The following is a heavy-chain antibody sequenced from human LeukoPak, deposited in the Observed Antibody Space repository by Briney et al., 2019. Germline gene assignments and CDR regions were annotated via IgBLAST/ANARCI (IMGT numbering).Heavy chain of an antibody. J-gene: IGHJ4*02. CDR1: GFTFSSYA. Sequence: PGGSPRLSCAVSGFTFSSYALSWVRQAPGKGLEWVSSINFNGVATYYADSVKGRFTISRDNSKNTLYLQMNSLRAEDTAVYYCAKVLESGYTYGPCDYWGQGTLVTDSS. V-gene: IGHV3-23*01. D-gene: IGHD5-18*01. CDR3: AKVLESGYTYGPCDY. CDR2: INFNGVAT.